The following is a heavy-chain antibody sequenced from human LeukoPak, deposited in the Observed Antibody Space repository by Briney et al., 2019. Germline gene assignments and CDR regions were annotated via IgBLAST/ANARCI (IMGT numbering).Heavy chain of an antibody. CDR2: ISSSAGTT. CDR1: GFTFSSYE. Sequence: GGSLTLSCAPSGFTFSSYEMNSVSQHPGKGLEWVSYISSSAGTTYYADSVKGRFTISRDNAKNSLYLQMNSLRAEDTAVYYCARQQLQLWYDWGQGTLVTVSS. CDR3: ARQQLQLWYD. D-gene: IGHD5-18*01. V-gene: IGHV3-48*03. J-gene: IGHJ4*02.